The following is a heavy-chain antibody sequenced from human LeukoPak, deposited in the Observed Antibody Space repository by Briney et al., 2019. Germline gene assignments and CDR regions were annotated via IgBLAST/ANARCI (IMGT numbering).Heavy chain of an antibody. J-gene: IGHJ5*02. V-gene: IGHV4-34*01. D-gene: IGHD1-26*01. CDR3: GRFPSPSRGSYNWFDP. CDR1: GGSFSGYY. CDR2: INHSGST. Sequence: SETPSLTCAVYGGSFSGYYWSWIRQPPGKGLEWMGEINHSGSTNYNPSLKRRVTISVDTSKHQFSLKLSYVTAADTAVYYCGRFPSPSRGSYNWFDPWGQGTLVTVFS.